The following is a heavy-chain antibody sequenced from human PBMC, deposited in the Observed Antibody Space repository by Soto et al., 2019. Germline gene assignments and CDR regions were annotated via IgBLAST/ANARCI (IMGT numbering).Heavy chain of an antibody. CDR1: GGSISSSSYY. D-gene: IGHD3-22*01. V-gene: IGHV4-39*01. Sequence: SETLSLTCTVSGGSISSSSYYWGWIRQPPGKGLEWIGSIYYSGSTYYNPSLKSRVTISVDTSKNQFSLKLSSVTAADTAVYYCASEERYYYDSSGHCWFDPWGQGTLVTVSS. CDR3: ASEERYYYDSSGHCWFDP. CDR2: IYYSGST. J-gene: IGHJ5*02.